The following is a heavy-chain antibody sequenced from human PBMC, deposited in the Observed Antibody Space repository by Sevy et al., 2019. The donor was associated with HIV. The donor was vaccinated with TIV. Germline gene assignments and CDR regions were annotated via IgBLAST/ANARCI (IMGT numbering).Heavy chain of an antibody. CDR1: GGTFINYA. D-gene: IGHD3-22*01. CDR3: ASSYFDSSGYSPLFYYGMDV. Sequence: APVKVSCKASGGTFINYAVTWVRQAPGQGLEWMGGFIPMFDTTNSAQKFQGRVTLTADGSTSTAYMELSSLRSEDTAVYYCASSYFDSSGYSPLFYYGMDVWGQGTTVTVSS. CDR2: FIPMFDTT. V-gene: IGHV1-69*13. J-gene: IGHJ6*02.